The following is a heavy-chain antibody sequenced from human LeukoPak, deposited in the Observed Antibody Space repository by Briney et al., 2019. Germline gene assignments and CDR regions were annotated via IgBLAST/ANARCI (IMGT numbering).Heavy chain of an antibody. V-gene: IGHV3-21*04. J-gene: IGHJ4*02. Sequence: KAGGSLRLSCAASGFTFSSYSMNWVRQAPGKGLEWVSSISSSSSYIYYADSVKGRFTISRDNAKNSLYLQMNSLRAEDTAVYYCARVLRPKYYYGSAPGYWGQGTLVTVSS. CDR2: ISSSSSYI. CDR1: GFTFSSYS. CDR3: ARVLRPKYYYGSAPGY. D-gene: IGHD3-10*01.